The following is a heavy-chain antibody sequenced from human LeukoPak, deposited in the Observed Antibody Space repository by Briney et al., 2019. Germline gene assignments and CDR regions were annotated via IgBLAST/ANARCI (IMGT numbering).Heavy chain of an antibody. CDR2: INPNSGGT. D-gene: IGHD2-21*02. V-gene: IGHV1-2*02. J-gene: IGHJ6*02. Sequence: ASVKVSCKAFGYTFTGYYMHWVRQAPGQGLEWMGWINPNSGGTNYAQKFQGRVTMTRDTSISTAYMELSRLRSDDTAVYYCARDVAVTTSDYYYGMDVWGQGTTVTVSS. CDR1: GYTFTGYY. CDR3: ARDVAVTTSDYYYGMDV.